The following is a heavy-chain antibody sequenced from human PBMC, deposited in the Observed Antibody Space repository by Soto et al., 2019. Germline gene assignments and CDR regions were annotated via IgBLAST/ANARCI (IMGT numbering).Heavy chain of an antibody. CDR1: GGSISSGGYY. V-gene: IGHV4-31*03. CDR3: ATDESPRYYLYGMVV. Sequence: SETLSLTCTVSGGSISSGGYYWSWIRQHPGKGLEWIGYIYYSGSTYYNPSLKSRVTISVDTSKNQFSLKLSSVTAADTAVYYCATDESPRYYLYGMVVWGQGTSVTVSS. CDR2: IYYSGST. J-gene: IGHJ6*02.